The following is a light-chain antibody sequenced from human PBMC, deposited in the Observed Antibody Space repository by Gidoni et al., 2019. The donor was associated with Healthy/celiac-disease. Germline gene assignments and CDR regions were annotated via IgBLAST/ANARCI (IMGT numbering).Light chain of an antibody. CDR3: QQLNSYPPT. J-gene: IGKJ2*01. Sequence: DSQLTQSPSFLSASVGDRVTITCWASQGISSYLAWYQQKPGKAPKLLIYAASTLQSGVPSRFSGSGSGTEFTLTISSLQPEDFATYYCQQLNSYPPTFGQGTKLEIK. CDR2: AAS. CDR1: QGISSY. V-gene: IGKV1-9*01.